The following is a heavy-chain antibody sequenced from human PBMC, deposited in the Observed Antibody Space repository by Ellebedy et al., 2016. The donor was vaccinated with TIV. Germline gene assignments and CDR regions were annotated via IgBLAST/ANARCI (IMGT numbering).Heavy chain of an antibody. V-gene: IGHV4-39*07. CDR2: IYYSGST. Sequence: MPSETLSLTCTVSGGSISSSSYYRGWIRQPPGKGLEWIGSIYYSGSTYYNPSLKSRVTISVDTSKNQFSLKLSSVTAADTAVYYCARVNVERRHFDYWGQGTLVTVSS. CDR3: ARVNVERRHFDY. J-gene: IGHJ4*02. D-gene: IGHD1-1*01. CDR1: GGSISSSSYY.